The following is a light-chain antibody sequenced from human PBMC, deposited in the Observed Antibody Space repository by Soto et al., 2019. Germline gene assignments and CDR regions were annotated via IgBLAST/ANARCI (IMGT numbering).Light chain of an antibody. CDR3: QQYSSSLWT. V-gene: IGKV3-20*01. CDR1: QSVSSN. CDR2: GAS. J-gene: IGKJ1*01. Sequence: EILLTQSPVTLSVSPGERATLSCRASQSVSSNLAWYQQKPGQAPRLLIYGASSRATGIPARFSASGSGTDCTLTLRRLGPEAFAVYYCQQYSSSLWTFGQGTKVDIK.